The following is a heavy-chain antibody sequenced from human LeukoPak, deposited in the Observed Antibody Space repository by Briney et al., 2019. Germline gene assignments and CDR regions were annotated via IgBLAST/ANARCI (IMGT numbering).Heavy chain of an antibody. Sequence: GESLKISCKGSGYSFTSYWIGWVRQMPGKGLEWMGIIYPGDSDTRYSPSFQGQVTISADKSISTAYLQWSSLKASDTAMYYCARLYYGSGSYPGGMDVWGKGTTVTVPS. CDR2: IYPGDSDT. D-gene: IGHD3-10*01. V-gene: IGHV5-51*01. CDR3: ARLYYGSGSYPGGMDV. CDR1: GYSFTSYW. J-gene: IGHJ6*04.